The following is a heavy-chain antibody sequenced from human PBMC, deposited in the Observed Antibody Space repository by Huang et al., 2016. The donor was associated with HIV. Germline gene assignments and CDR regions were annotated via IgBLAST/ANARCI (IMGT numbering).Heavy chain of an antibody. V-gene: IGHV3-49*05. Sequence: EVQFVESGGGLVKPGRSLRLSCTASGFTFGNYGMSWFRQAPGKGLQWLGIIRSKEYTNTTEYAASVKGRCTISRDASKRSAYLQMNSLKPEETAVYYCTRDSVYPNYYDGSGFYFDYWGQGTLVTVSS. D-gene: IGHD3-22*01. CDR1: GFTFGNYG. CDR2: IRSKEYTNTT. J-gene: IGHJ4*02. CDR3: TRDSVYPNYYDGSGFYFDY.